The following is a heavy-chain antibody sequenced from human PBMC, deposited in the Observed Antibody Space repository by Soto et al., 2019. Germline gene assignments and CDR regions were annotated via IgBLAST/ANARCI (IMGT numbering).Heavy chain of an antibody. Sequence: ESGPTLVNPTQTLTLTCTFSGFSLSSTRMAVGWIRQPPGKGLEWIGYIFYSGSTYYNPSLKSRVSISVDTSKNQFSLKLSSVTAADTAVYYCARAVLQLDPWGQ. CDR1: GFSLSSTRMA. D-gene: IGHD3-10*01. CDR3: ARAVLQLDP. CDR2: IFYSGST. V-gene: IGHV4-30-4*01. J-gene: IGHJ5*02.